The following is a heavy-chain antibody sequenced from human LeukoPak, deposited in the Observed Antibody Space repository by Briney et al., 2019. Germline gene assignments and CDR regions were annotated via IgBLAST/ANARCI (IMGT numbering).Heavy chain of an antibody. J-gene: IGHJ4*02. D-gene: IGHD6-13*01. V-gene: IGHV4-59*12. CDR1: GASISRYY. CDR3: ARRAAALDS. CDR2: FHHSGNT. Sequence: SETLSLTCSVSGASISRYYWSWIRQPPGKGLEWIGYFHHSGNTNYSPSLSSRITMSVDTSKNQFSLRLNSMTAADTAIYYCARRAAALDSWGQGTLVTVSS.